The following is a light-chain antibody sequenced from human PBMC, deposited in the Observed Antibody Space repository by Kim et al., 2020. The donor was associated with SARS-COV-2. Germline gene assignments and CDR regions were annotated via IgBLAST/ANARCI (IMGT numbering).Light chain of an antibody. CDR2: GAS. Sequence: EIVLTQSPATLSLSPGERATLSCRASQSISSYLAWYQQKPGQSPRLLIYGASNRATGIPARFSVSGSGTDFTLTIGSLEPEDFAIYYCHQRSNWPLTFGGGTKVDIK. CDR3: HQRSNWPLT. V-gene: IGKV3-11*01. J-gene: IGKJ4*01. CDR1: QSISSY.